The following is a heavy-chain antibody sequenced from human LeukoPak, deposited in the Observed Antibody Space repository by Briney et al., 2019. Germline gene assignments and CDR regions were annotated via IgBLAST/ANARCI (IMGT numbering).Heavy chain of an antibody. J-gene: IGHJ3*02. CDR1: GGSISSGGYY. CDR2: IYHSGST. V-gene: IGHV4-30-2*01. CDR3: ASPITRITIFGVEEGDAFDI. Sequence: SETLSLTCTVSGGSISSGGYYWSWIRQPPGKGLEWIGYIYHSGSTYYNPSLKSRVTISVDRSKNQFSLKLSSVTAADTAVYYCASPITRITIFGVEEGDAFDIWGQGTMVTVSS. D-gene: IGHD3-3*01.